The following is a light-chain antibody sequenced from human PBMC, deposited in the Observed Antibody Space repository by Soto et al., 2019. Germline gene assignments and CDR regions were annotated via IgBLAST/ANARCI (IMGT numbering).Light chain of an antibody. J-gene: IGKJ1*01. CDR1: QRISSW. V-gene: IGKV1-5*01. CDR3: QQYNSYST. CDR2: DAS. Sequence: DIQMTQSPSTLSASVGDSVTVTCRASQRISSWLAWYQQKPVTAPKLLIYDASSLESGVPSRFSGSGSGTEFTITISSLQPDDFETYYCQQYNSYSTFGQGTKVDIK.